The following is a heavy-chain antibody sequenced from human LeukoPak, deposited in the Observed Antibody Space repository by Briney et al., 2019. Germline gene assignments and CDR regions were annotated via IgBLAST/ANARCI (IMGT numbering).Heavy chain of an antibody. J-gene: IGHJ4*02. CDR2: IIPIFGTA. CDR1: VGTFSSYA. CDR3: ASSSGWYGDY. Sequence: ASVKVSCKASVGTFSSYAISWVRQAPGQGLEWMGRIIPIFGTANYAQKFQGRVTITADKSTSTAYMELSSLRSEDTAVYYCASSSGWYGDYWGQGTLVTVSS. D-gene: IGHD6-19*01. V-gene: IGHV1-69*06.